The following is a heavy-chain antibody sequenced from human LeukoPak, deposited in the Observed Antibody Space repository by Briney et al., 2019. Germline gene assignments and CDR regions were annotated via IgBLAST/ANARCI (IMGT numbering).Heavy chain of an antibody. V-gene: IGHV4-34*01. CDR2: INHSGST. Sequence: SETLSLTCAVYGGSFSGYYWSWIRQPPGKGLEWIGEINHSGSTNYNPSLKSRVTISVDTSKNQFSLKLSFVTAADTAVYYCARGRITFDYWGQGTLVTVSS. D-gene: IGHD3-16*01. CDR1: GGSFSGYY. J-gene: IGHJ4*02. CDR3: ARGRITFDY.